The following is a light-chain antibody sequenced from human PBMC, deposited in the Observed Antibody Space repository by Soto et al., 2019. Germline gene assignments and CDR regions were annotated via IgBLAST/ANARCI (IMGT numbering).Light chain of an antibody. CDR1: SSDVGRYDY. J-gene: IGLJ1*01. CDR2: DVT. Sequence: QSALTQPRSVSGSPGQSVTISCTGTSSDVGRYDYVSWYQQYPGEAPKLIIYDVTERPSGVPDRFSGSKSGNTASLTISGLRAEDEAAYYCCSFAGSYSYVYGSGTKVTVL. CDR3: CSFAGSYSYV. V-gene: IGLV2-11*01.